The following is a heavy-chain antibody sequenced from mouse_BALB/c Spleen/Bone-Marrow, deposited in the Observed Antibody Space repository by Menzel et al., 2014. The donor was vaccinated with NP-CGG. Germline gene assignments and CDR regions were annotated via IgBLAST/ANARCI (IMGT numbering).Heavy chain of an antibody. D-gene: IGHD4-1*01. J-gene: IGHJ3*01. CDR3: ARYWDAY. CDR1: GYTFTNYW. Sequence: VHLVESRAELAKPGASVKMSCKASGYTFTNYWMHWVKQRPGQGLEWIGYIDPNTYYTRYNQKFKDKATLTADRSSSTVYLQLSSLASEDSAVYYCARYWDAYWGQGTLVTVSA. CDR2: IDPNTYYT. V-gene: IGHV1-7*01.